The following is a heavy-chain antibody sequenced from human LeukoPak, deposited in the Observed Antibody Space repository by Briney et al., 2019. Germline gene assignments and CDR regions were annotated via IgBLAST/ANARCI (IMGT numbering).Heavy chain of an antibody. J-gene: IGHJ6*03. V-gene: IGHV3-21*01. CDR1: GFTFSSFT. Sequence: PGGSLRLSCAASGFTFSSFTITWVRQAPGKGLEWVSSITSTGSYINYADSAKGRFTISRDNAKKSVFLQMNSLRDEDTAVYYCGIALLGATTINYYYYYMDVWGKGTTVTVSS. CDR3: GIALLGATTINYYYYYMDV. D-gene: IGHD1-26*01. CDR2: ITSTGSYI.